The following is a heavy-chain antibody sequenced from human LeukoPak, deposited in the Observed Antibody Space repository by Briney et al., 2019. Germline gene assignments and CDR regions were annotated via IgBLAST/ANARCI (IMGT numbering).Heavy chain of an antibody. Sequence: PGGSLRLSCAASGFTFSSYLMHWVRHAPGKGLVWVSRINSDGSSTSYADSVKGRFTISRDNAKNTVYLQMNSLRAEDTAVYYCAGYYDSSGYYRNQAFDIWGQGTMVTVSS. D-gene: IGHD3-22*01. V-gene: IGHV3-74*01. CDR1: GFTFSSYL. CDR2: INSDGSST. J-gene: IGHJ3*02. CDR3: AGYYDSSGYYRNQAFDI.